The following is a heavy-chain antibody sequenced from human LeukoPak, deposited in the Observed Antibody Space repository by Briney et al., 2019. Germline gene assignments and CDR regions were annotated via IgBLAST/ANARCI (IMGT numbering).Heavy chain of an antibody. CDR1: GFTFSSYS. CDR2: ISSSSSTI. Sequence: GGSLRLSCAASGFTFSSYSMNWVRQAPGKGLEWVSYISSSSSTIYYADSVKGRFTISKDNAKNTVSLQMNNLRAEDTAVYYCVTFYETYWGRGTLVTVSS. V-gene: IGHV3-48*04. D-gene: IGHD2/OR15-2a*01. CDR3: VTFYETY. J-gene: IGHJ4*02.